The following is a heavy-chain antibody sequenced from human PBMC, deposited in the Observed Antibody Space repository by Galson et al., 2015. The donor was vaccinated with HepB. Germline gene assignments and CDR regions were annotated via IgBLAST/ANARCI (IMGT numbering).Heavy chain of an antibody. CDR2: ISSTSIIT. J-gene: IGHJ6*03. V-gene: IGHV3-11*06. Sequence: SLRLSCAASGFTFSDYYMSWVCQAPGKGLEWVSYISSTSIITNYADSVKGRFTISRDNAKNSLYLQMNSLRAEDTAVYYCARDAEDGIAAFYYYYYMDVWGTGTTVTVSS. D-gene: IGHD6-13*01. CDR1: GFTFSDYY. CDR3: ARDAEDGIAAFYYYYYMDV.